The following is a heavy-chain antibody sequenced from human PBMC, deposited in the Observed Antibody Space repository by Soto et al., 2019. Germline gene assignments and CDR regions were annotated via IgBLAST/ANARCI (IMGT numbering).Heavy chain of an antibody. D-gene: IGHD5-12*01. J-gene: IGHJ6*02. CDR3: ARGRYSCTWANLLDRSGLDV. CDR1: GGTFSSYA. CDR2: IVPLFRTT. Sequence: QVQLVQSGAEAKKPGASVKVSCKTSGGTFSSYAISWVRQAPGQGLEWMGGIVPLFRTTNYAQKFQGRVTITADTSSYSVYMELSGLRSGDTAVNYFARGRYSCTWANLLDRSGLDVWGQGTTVTVSS. V-gene: IGHV1-69*06.